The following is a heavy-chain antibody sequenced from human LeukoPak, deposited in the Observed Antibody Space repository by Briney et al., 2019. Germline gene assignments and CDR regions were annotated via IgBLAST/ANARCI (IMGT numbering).Heavy chain of an antibody. CDR1: GFTFDDYA. Sequence: GGSLRLSCAASGFTFDDYAMHWVRQAPGKGLEWVSGISWNSGSIGYADSVKGRFTISRDNAKNSLYLQMNSLRAEDTAVYYCARDWSLRSFEPADWGQGTLVTVSS. V-gene: IGHV3-9*01. D-gene: IGHD4-17*01. CDR2: ISWNSGSI. J-gene: IGHJ4*02. CDR3: ARDWSLRSFEPAD.